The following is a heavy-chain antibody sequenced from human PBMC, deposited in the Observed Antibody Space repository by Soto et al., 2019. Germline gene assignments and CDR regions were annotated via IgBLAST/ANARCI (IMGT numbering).Heavy chain of an antibody. J-gene: IGHJ6*02. CDR1: GGSISSYY. D-gene: IGHD3-3*01. CDR3: ARTRITIFGVVIYYYGMDV. V-gene: IGHV4-59*01. CDR2: IYYSGST. Sequence: SETLSLTCTVSGGSISSYYWSWIRQPPGKGLEWIGYIYYSGSTNYNPSLKSRVTISVDTSKNQFSLKLSSVTAADTAVYYCARTRITIFGVVIYYYGMDVWGQGTTVTVSS.